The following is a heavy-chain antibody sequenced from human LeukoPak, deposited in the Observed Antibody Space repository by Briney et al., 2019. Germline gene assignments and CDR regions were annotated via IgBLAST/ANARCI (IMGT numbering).Heavy chain of an antibody. CDR3: ARGLSLQWLAYFDY. CDR2: INHSGST. D-gene: IGHD6-19*01. V-gene: IGHV4-34*01. CDR1: GGSFSGYY. Sequence: SETLSLTCAVYGGSFSGYYWSWIRQPPGKGLEWIGEINHSGSTNYNPSLKSRVTISVDTSKNQFSLKLSSVTAADTAVYYCARGLSLQWLAYFDYWGQGTLVTVPS. J-gene: IGHJ4*02.